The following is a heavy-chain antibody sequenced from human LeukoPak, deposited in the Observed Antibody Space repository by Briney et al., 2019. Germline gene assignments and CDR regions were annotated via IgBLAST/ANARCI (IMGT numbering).Heavy chain of an antibody. J-gene: IGHJ4*02. D-gene: IGHD3-22*01. CDR2: ISRNSGSI. CDR3: AKDARPYDSSAYCTS. CDR1: GFTFDHYT. V-gene: IGHV3-9*03. Sequence: PGGSLRLSCAASGFTFDHYTMHWVRQAPGKGLEWVSGISRNSGSIGYADSVKGRFTISRDNAKNSLYLQMNSLRTEDMALYYCAKDARPYDSSAYCTSWGQGTLVTVSS.